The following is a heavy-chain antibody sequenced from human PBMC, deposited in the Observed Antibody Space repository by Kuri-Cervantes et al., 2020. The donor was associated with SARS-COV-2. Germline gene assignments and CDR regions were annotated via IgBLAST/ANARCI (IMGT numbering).Heavy chain of an antibody. CDR3: ARAELGLGWFFDL. D-gene: IGHD6-13*01. J-gene: IGHJ2*01. Sequence: ESLKISCTVSGGSISSYYWSWVRQPPGKGLEWIGEINHSGSTNYNPSLKSRVTISGDTSKNQFSLKLSSVTAADTAVYYCARAELGLGWFFDLWGRGTLVTVSS. CDR2: INHSGST. CDR1: GGSISSYY. V-gene: IGHV4-34*01.